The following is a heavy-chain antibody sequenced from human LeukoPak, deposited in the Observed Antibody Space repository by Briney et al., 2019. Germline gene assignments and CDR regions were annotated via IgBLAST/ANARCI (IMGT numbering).Heavy chain of an antibody. V-gene: IGHV3-48*01. CDR2: ISSSSSTI. D-gene: IGHD3-16*02. Sequence: PGGSLRLSCAASGFTFSSYSMNWVRQAPGKGLEWVSYISSSSSTIYYADSVKGRFTISRDNAKNSLYLQMNSLRAEDTAVYYCTRTASQGSYYDYVWGSYRYNPPDYWGQGTLVTVSS. J-gene: IGHJ4*02. CDR3: TRTASQGSYYDYVWGSYRYNPPDY. CDR1: GFTFSSYS.